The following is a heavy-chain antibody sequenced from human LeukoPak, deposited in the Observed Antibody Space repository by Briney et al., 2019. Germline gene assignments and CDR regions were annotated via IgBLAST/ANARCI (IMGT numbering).Heavy chain of an antibody. D-gene: IGHD3-22*01. Sequence: GGSLRLSCAASGFSFSTSNMNWVRQAPGKGLEWVSSIRSSSSYVYYADSVKGRFTISRDNAKNSLYLQMSSLRAGDTAVYYCARLYYDSSGSFAYWGQGTLVTVSS. CDR1: GFSFSTSN. CDR3: ARLYYDSSGSFAY. J-gene: IGHJ4*02. CDR2: IRSSSSYV. V-gene: IGHV3-21*01.